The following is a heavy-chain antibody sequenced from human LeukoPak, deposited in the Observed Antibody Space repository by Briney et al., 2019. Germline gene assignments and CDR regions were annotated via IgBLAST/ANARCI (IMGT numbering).Heavy chain of an antibody. D-gene: IGHD4-11*01. V-gene: IGHV3-48*04. CDR2: ISSSSSTI. CDR3: AKDPDWGDYSNYGYYYMDV. Sequence: GGSLRLSCVASGFNFSSYSMNWVRQAPGKGLEWVSYISSSSSTIYYADSVKGRFTISRDNAKNSLYLQMNSLRAEDTAVYYCAKDPDWGDYSNYGYYYMDVWGKGTTVTVSS. J-gene: IGHJ6*03. CDR1: GFNFSSYS.